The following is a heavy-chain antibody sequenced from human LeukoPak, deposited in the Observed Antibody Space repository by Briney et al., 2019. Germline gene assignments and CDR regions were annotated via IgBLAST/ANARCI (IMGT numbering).Heavy chain of an antibody. J-gene: IGHJ2*01. D-gene: IGHD4-23*01. CDR2: FYTSGTT. V-gene: IGHV4-4*07. CDR3: ARTVVTLDWYFDL. CDR1: GGSISSYS. Sequence: SETLSLTCSVPGGSISSYSWNWIRQPAPKGLDWIGRFYTSGTTNYNPSLKSRVTMSIDTSKNQVSLKMRAVTAADTAVYYCARTVVTLDWYFDLWGRGTLVSVSS.